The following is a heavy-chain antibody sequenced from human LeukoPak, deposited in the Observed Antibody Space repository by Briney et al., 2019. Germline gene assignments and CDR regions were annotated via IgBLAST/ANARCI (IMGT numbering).Heavy chain of an antibody. CDR2: IYYSGNT. CDR3: ARLILEWLADY. Sequence: SETLSLTCTVSGGSIHSSNYYWGWIRQPPGKGLEWIGTIYYSGNTYYNPSLKSRVTISVDTSKNQFSLKLSSVTAADTAVYYCARLILEWLADYWGQGNLVTVSS. V-gene: IGHV4-39*07. D-gene: IGHD3-3*01. J-gene: IGHJ4*02. CDR1: GGSIHSSNYY.